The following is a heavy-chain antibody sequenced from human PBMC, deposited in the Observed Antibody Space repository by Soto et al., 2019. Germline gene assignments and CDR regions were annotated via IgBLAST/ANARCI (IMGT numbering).Heavy chain of an antibody. CDR3: AREVERGSSYGYLEY. J-gene: IGHJ4*02. V-gene: IGHV1-46*01. CDR1: GYTFTNYY. D-gene: IGHD5-18*01. CDR2: INPSSGST. Sequence: QVQLVQFGAEVRKPGASVKVSCKASGYTFTNYYIHWVRQAPGQGLEWMGIINPSSGSTSYAQKFQRRLTLXRDTSTSTVYMELSSLRSEDTAVYYCAREVERGSSYGYLEYWGQGTLVTVSS.